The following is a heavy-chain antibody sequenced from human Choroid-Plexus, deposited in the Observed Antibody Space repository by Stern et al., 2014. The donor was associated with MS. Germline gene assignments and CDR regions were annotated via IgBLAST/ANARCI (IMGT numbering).Heavy chain of an antibody. CDR1: GFTLGSSA. CDR2: VSYDGSNK. D-gene: IGHD2/OR15-2a*01. CDR3: AKDRQYLTYFFDH. Sequence: VHLVESGGGVVQPGRPLRLSCVASGFTLGSSAMHWVRQAPGKGLEWVAGVSYDGSNKYYADSVKGRFTISRDNSQNTLYMQMSSLRPEDTAVYYCAKDRQYLTYFFDHWGQGSLVTVSS. V-gene: IGHV3-30*18. J-gene: IGHJ5*02.